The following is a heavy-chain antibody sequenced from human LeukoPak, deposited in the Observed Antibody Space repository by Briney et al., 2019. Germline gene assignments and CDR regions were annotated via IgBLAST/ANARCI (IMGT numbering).Heavy chain of an antibody. J-gene: IGHJ4*02. CDR2: ISAYIGNT. Sequence: ASVKVSCTASGYTFTSYGISWVRQAPGQGLEWMGWISAYIGNTNYAQKLQGRVTMTTDTSTSTAYMELRSLRSDDTAVYYCARDSVLYSSVGGTPPDYWGQGTLVTVSS. CDR1: GYTFTSYG. V-gene: IGHV1-18*01. D-gene: IGHD4-23*01. CDR3: ARDSVLYSSVGGTPPDY.